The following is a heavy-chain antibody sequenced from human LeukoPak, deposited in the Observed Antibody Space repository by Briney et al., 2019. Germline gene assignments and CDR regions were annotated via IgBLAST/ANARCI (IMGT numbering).Heavy chain of an antibody. CDR2: IIPIFGTA. CDR3: ASPAHGSGSYSNFDY. CDR1: GGTFSSYA. Sequence: SVKVSCKASGGTFSSYAISWVRQAPGQGLEWMGGIIPIFGTANYAQKFQGRVTITADESTSTAYMELSSLRSEDTAVYYCASPAHGSGSYSNFDYWGQGTLVTVSS. J-gene: IGHJ4*02. V-gene: IGHV1-69*13. D-gene: IGHD3-10*01.